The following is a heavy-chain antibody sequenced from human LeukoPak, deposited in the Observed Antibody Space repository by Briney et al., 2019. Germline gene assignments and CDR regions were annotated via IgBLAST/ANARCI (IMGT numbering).Heavy chain of an antibody. V-gene: IGHV4-34*01. J-gene: IGHJ4*02. CDR3: ARGEDY. CDR1: GGSFSGYY. Sequence: SETLSLTCAVYGGSFSGYYWSWIRQPPGKGLEWIGEINHSGSTNYNPSLKSRVTISVDTSKNQFSLKLSSVTAADTAVYYCARGEDYWGQGTLVTVSS. CDR2: INHSGST.